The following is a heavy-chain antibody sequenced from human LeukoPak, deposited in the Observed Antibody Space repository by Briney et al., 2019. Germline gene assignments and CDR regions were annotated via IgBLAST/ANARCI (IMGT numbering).Heavy chain of an antibody. V-gene: IGHV3-21*01. J-gene: IGHJ3*02. Sequence: PGGSLRLSCAASGFTFSIYSINWVRQAPGKGLEWVSSISSSSSYIYYADSVKGRFTISRDNAKNSLYLQMNSLRAKDTAVYYCARAALVVVAAGAFDIWGQGTMVTVSS. CDR2: ISSSSSYI. CDR1: GFTFSIYS. CDR3: ARAALVVVAAGAFDI. D-gene: IGHD2-15*01.